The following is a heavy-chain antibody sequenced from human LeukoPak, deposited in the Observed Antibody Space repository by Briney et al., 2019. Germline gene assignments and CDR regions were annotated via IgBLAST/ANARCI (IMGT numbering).Heavy chain of an antibody. V-gene: IGHV1-8*01. CDR1: GYTVTSYD. CDR2: MNPNSGNT. Sequence: GASVKVSCKTAGYTVTSYDINWVGRATGQGGEWRGWMNPNSGNTGYEQKFQGRVTMTRITSISTAYMELSSLRSEDTAVYFRTRGVMKGSGKTFDYWGQGTLVTVSS. D-gene: IGHD3-10*01. CDR3: TRGVMKGSGKTFDY. J-gene: IGHJ4*02.